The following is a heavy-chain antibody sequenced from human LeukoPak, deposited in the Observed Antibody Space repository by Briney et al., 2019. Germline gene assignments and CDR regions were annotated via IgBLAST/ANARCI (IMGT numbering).Heavy chain of an antibody. Sequence: LTGGSLRLSCAASGFTFNKYAMNWVRQAPGKGLEWVSTISNSDSSTYYADSVKGRFTISRDNSENTLYLQMNSLRAEDTAVYYCAKATGYLLWGQGTLVIVSS. CDR3: AKATGYLL. J-gene: IGHJ4*02. D-gene: IGHD1-14*01. V-gene: IGHV3-23*01. CDR1: GFTFNKYA. CDR2: ISNSDSST.